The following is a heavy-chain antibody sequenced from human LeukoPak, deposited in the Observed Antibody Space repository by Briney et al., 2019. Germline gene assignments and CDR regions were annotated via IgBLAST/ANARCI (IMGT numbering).Heavy chain of an antibody. CDR2: IKSKSDGGTT. V-gene: IGHV3-15*05. D-gene: IGHD3-10*01. Sequence: GGSLRLSCAASGFTFSNYAMSWVRQAPGKGLEWVGRIKSKSDGGTTDYAAPVKGRFTISRDDSKNTLFLQVNSLKIEDTAVYYCTTVTLRPVGLWGQGTLVTVSS. CDR3: TTVTLRPVGL. J-gene: IGHJ4*02. CDR1: GFTFSNYA.